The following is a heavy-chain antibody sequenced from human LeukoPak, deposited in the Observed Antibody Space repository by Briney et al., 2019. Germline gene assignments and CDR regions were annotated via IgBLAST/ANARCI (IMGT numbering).Heavy chain of an antibody. CDR3: ARGGIRYFDPFDY. J-gene: IGHJ4*02. D-gene: IGHD3-9*01. CDR2: IYYSGSS. V-gene: IGHV4-59*13. CDR1: GGSISSYY. Sequence: KPSETLSLTCTVSGGSISSYYWSWIRQPPGKGLEWIGYIYYSGSSNYNPSLKSRVTISVDTSKNQFSLELSSVTAADTAVYHCARGGIRYFDPFDYWGQGTLVTVSS.